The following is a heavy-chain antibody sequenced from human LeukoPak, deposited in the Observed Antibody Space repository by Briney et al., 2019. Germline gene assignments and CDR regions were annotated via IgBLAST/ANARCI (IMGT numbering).Heavy chain of an antibody. CDR3: ARAAQASLQPRFDP. Sequence: PSETLSLTCTVSGDSITSGGYYWSWIRQPPGKGLEWIGYIYYSGIAYYNPSLKSRVTISVDTSTNQFSLRLSSVTAADTAVYYCARAAQASLQPRFDPWGQGTLVTVSS. CDR1: GDSITSGGYY. D-gene: IGHD3-16*02. J-gene: IGHJ5*02. CDR2: IYYSGIA. V-gene: IGHV4-30-4*08.